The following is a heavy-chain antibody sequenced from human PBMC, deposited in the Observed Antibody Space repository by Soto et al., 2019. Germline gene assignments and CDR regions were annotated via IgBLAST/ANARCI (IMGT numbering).Heavy chain of an antibody. J-gene: IGHJ4*02. Sequence: EVQLVQSGGGLVRPGGSLRLSCVASGFIFDKYSFNWVRQAPGKGLEWVSYLSSTGTIYYADSVKGRFTISRDSANSSLYLEMSSLRVEDTAVYYCAREGGGYDYWGRGTLVTVSS. CDR1: GFIFDKYS. V-gene: IGHV3-48*01. D-gene: IGHD6-25*01. CDR3: AREGGGYDY. CDR2: LSSTGTI.